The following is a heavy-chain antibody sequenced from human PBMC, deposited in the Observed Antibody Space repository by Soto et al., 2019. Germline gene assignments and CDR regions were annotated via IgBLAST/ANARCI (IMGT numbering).Heavy chain of an antibody. J-gene: IGHJ4*02. D-gene: IGHD5-12*01. CDR1: GFSLSTSGVG. CDR3: AHGELAHGYNHLDY. V-gene: IGHV2-5*01. CDR2: IYWNDDK. Sequence: SGPTLVNPTQTLTLTCTFAGFSLSTSGVGVGWIRQPPGKALDWLALIYWNDDKRYSPSLKSRLTITKDTSKNQVVLTMTNMDPVDTATYYCAHGELAHGYNHLDYWGQGTLVTVSS.